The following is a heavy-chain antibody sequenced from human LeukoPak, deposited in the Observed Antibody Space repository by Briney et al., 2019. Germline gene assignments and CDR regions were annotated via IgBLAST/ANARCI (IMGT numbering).Heavy chain of an antibody. J-gene: IGHJ4*02. CDR1: GLTFTSYA. CDR2: ISSSSSYI. CDR3: ARDYGGNSGSFGY. D-gene: IGHD4-23*01. V-gene: IGHV3-21*01. Sequence: GGSLRLSCAASGLTFTSYAMSWVRQAPGKGLEWVSSISSSSSYIYYADSVKGRFTISRDNAKNSLYLQMNSLRAEDTAVYYCARDYGGNSGSFGYWGQGTLVTVSS.